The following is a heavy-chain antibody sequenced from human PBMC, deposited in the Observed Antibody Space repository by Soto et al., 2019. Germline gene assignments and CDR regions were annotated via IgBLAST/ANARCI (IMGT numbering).Heavy chain of an antibody. J-gene: IGHJ5*02. Sequence: QVQLVQSGAEVKKPGSSVNVSCKASGGTFSSFAFSWVRQAPGQGLEWMGDIIPIFGRTHYAQKFQGRVTITADESTFTAYMALSSLTYDDTAVYYCARGDTHQLLRGWFDPWGQGTLVIVSS. CDR2: IIPIFGRT. CDR3: ARGDTHQLLRGWFDP. D-gene: IGHD2-2*01. V-gene: IGHV1-69*01. CDR1: GGTFSSFA.